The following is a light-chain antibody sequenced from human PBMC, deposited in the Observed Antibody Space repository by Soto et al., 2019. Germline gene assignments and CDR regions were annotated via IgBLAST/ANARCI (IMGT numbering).Light chain of an antibody. CDR3: QQYNNWPET. CDR2: DAS. CDR1: QSVSSN. V-gene: IGKV3-15*01. Sequence: ERVMMQFLATLSMSPGERDTLSCRASQSVSSNLAWYQQKVGQAPKLLIYDASTRATGIPARFSGSGSGTEFTLTISSLQSEDFAVYYCQQYNNWPETFGQGTKV. J-gene: IGKJ1*01.